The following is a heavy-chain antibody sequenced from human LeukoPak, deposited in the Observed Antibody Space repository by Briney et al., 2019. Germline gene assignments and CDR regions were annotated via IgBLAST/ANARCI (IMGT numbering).Heavy chain of an antibody. Sequence: SETLSLTCAVYGGSFSGYYWSWVRQPPGKGLEWIGEINHSGSTNYNPSLKSRVTISVDTSKNQFSLKLSSVTAADTAVYYCARVSPDYGDPHCFDYWGQGTLVTVSS. V-gene: IGHV4-34*01. D-gene: IGHD4-17*01. CDR1: GGSFSGYY. CDR3: ARVSPDYGDPHCFDY. J-gene: IGHJ4*02. CDR2: INHSGST.